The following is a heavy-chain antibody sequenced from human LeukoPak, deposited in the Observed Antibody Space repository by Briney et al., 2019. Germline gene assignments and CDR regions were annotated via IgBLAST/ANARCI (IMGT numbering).Heavy chain of an antibody. CDR3: ARPEDSNYWFDP. Sequence: ASVKVSCKASGYTFTSYGISWVRQAPGQGLEWMGWISAYNGNTDYAQKLQGRVTMTTDTSTSTAYMELRSLRSDDTAVYYCARPEDSNYWFDPWGQGTLVTVSS. CDR2: ISAYNGNT. J-gene: IGHJ5*02. V-gene: IGHV1-18*01. D-gene: IGHD4-11*01. CDR1: GYTFTSYG.